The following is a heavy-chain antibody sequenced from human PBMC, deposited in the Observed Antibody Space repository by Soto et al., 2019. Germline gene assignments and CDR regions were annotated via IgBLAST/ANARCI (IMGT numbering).Heavy chain of an antibody. J-gene: IGHJ3*02. Sequence: SGGSLRFSCTASGFTFGDYAMSWFRQAPGKGLEWVGFIRSKAYGGTTEYAASVKGRFTISRDDSKSIAYLQMNSLKTEDTTVYYCTREYSGYPRTFDIWGQGTMVTVSS. CDR3: TREYSGYPRTFDI. CDR1: GFTFGDYA. D-gene: IGHD5-12*01. CDR2: IRSKAYGGTT. V-gene: IGHV3-49*03.